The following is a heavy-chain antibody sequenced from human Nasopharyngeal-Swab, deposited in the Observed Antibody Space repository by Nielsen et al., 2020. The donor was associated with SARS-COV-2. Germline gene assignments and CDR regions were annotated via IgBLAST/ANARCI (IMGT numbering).Heavy chain of an antibody. V-gene: IGHV1-2*02. J-gene: IGHJ4*02. CDR3: ARDGYCSGGSCSTSY. CDR1: GYTFTGYY. D-gene: IGHD2-15*01. CDR2: INPNSGGT. Sequence: ASVKVSCKASGYTFTGYYMHWVRQAPGQGLEWMGWINPNSGGTNYAQKLQGRVTMTTDTSTSTAYMELRSLRSDDTAVYYCARDGYCSGGSCSTSYWGQGTLVTVSS.